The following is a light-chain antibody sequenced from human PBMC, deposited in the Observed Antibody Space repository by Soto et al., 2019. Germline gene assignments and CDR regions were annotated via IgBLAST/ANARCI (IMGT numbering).Light chain of an antibody. CDR3: GTWDSSLSEVV. CDR1: SSNIGNNY. V-gene: IGLV1-51*01. J-gene: IGLJ2*01. CDR2: DNN. Sequence: QSVLTQPPSVSAGPGQKVTISCSGSSSNIGNNYVSWYQQLPGTAPKLLIYDNNKRPSGIPDRFSGSKSGPSATLGITGLQTGDEADYYCGTWDSSLSEVVFGGGTKVTVL.